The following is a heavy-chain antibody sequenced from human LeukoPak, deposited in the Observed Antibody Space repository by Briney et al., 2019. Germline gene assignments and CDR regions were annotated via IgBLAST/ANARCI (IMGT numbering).Heavy chain of an antibody. CDR1: GGSISSSGYY. CDR2: LYYSGST. D-gene: IGHD2-2*01. Sequence: PSETLSLTCTVSGGSISSSGYYWGWIRQPPGKGLEWIGSLYYSGSTYYNPSLKSRVTISLDTSKNQFSLKLSSVTAADTAVYYCARDNVVPAARWFDYWGQGTLVTVSS. CDR3: ARDNVVPAARWFDY. J-gene: IGHJ4*02. V-gene: IGHV4-39*07.